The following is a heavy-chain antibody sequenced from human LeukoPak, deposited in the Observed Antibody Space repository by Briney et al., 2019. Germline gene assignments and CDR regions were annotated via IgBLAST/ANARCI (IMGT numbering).Heavy chain of an antibody. CDR1: GFTFSSYE. J-gene: IGHJ6*03. D-gene: IGHD6-13*01. V-gene: IGHV3-48*03. Sequence: GGSLRLSCAASGFTFSSYEVNWVRQAPGKGLEWVSYISSSGGTIYYADSVKGRFTISRDNAKNSLYLQMNSLRAEDTAVYYCAKASGYSSSWPGKIANYYYYYYMDVWGKGTTVTISS. CDR3: AKASGYSSSWPGKIANYYYYYYMDV. CDR2: ISSSGGTI.